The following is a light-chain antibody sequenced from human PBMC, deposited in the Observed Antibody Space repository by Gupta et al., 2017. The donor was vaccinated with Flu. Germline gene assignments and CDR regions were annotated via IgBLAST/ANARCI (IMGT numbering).Light chain of an antibody. V-gene: IGLV2-14*01. CDR2: GVS. Sequence: GSPGQSITISCTGTSSDIGSYNYVSWYQQHPGKAPKLMIYGVSSRPSGVSNRFSGSKSDNTASLTISGLQAEDEADYYCSSYTTTSTLDFGGGTKLTVL. CDR1: SSDIGSYNY. J-gene: IGLJ2*01. CDR3: SSYTTTSTLD.